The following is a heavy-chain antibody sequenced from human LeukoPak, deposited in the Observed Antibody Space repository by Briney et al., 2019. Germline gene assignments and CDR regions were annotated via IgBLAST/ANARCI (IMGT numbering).Heavy chain of an antibody. CDR2: ISGSGGST. V-gene: IGHV3-23*01. Sequence: GGSLRLSCAASGFTFSSYAMSWVRQAPGKGLEWVSAISGSGGSTYYADSVKGRFTISRDNSKNTLYLQMNSLRAEDTAVYYCAKGNYGILTGPTGYGMDVWGQGTTVTVSS. CDR3: AKGNYGILTGPTGYGMDV. J-gene: IGHJ6*02. CDR1: GFTFSSYA. D-gene: IGHD3-9*01.